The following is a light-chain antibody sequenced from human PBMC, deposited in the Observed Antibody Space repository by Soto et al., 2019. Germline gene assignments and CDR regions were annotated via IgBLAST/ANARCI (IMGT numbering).Light chain of an antibody. CDR2: GNS. J-gene: IGLJ1*01. V-gene: IGLV1-40*01. CDR1: SSNIGAGYD. CDR3: QSYANGLGGYV. Sequence: QSVLTQPPSVSGAPGQRVTISCTGSSSNIGAGYDVHWYQQLPGIAPKLLIYGNSNRPSGVPDRFSGSKSGTSASLAITGLQAADEADYYRQSYANGLGGYVFGSGTKLTVL.